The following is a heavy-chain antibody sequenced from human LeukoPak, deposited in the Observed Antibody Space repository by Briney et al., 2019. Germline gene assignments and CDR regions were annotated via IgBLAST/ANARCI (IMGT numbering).Heavy chain of an antibody. V-gene: IGHV3-23*01. CDR1: GFTFSSYA. Sequence: GGSLRLSCAAPGFTFSSYAMSWVRQAPGKGLEGVSAISGSGGSTYYADSVKGRFTISRDNSKNTLYLQMNSLRAEDTAVYYCAKDQRYYGSGSYPTFDYWGQGTLVTVSS. D-gene: IGHD3-10*01. CDR2: ISGSGGST. J-gene: IGHJ4*02. CDR3: AKDQRYYGSGSYPTFDY.